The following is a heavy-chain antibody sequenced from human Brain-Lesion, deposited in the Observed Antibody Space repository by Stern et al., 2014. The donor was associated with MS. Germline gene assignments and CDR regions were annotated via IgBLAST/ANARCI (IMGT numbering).Heavy chain of an antibody. CDR2: MHHSGTT. Sequence: VQLEESGPGLVKPSQTLSLTCTVSGVSVSSGGYYCTWIRQVPGKGLEWVGYMHHSGTTFYNPSLKGRVSISRDTSENQFSLNLRSVIAADTAVYYCATIPPHIEGAAFEIWGQGTMVTVSS. CDR1: GVSVSSGGYY. CDR3: ATIPPHIEGAAFEI. D-gene: IGHD1-26*01. V-gene: IGHV4-31*03. J-gene: IGHJ3*02.